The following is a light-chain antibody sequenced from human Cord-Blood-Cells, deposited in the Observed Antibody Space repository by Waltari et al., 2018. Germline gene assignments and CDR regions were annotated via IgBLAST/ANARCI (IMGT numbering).Light chain of an antibody. V-gene: IGLV3-1*01. CDR1: KLGDKY. Sequence: SYELTQPPSVSVSPGQTASITCSGDKLGDKYACWYQQKPGQSPVLVISKDSKRPSGIPERFSGSNSGNTATLTISGTQAMDEADYYCQAWDSSTAVVFGGGTKLTVL. CDR2: KDS. CDR3: QAWDSSTAVV. J-gene: IGLJ2*01.